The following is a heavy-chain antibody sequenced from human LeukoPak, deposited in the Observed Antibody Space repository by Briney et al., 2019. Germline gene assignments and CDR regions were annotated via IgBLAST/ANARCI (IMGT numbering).Heavy chain of an antibody. CDR3: AKSSSRLDTSSFEY. V-gene: IGHV3-30*02. D-gene: IGHD5-18*01. J-gene: IGHJ4*02. CDR2: IQYDGSNK. CDR1: GFTFSSYG. Sequence: GGSLRLSCAASGFTFSSYGIHWVRQAPGKGLEWVTFIQYDGSNKYADSVKDRFTISRDNSKNVLYLQMNSLRAEDTALYYCAKSSSRLDTSSFEYWGQGTLVTVSS.